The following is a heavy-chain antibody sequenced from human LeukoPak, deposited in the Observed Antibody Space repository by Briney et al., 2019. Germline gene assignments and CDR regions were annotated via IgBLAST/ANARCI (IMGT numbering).Heavy chain of an antibody. D-gene: IGHD6-6*01. CDR2: IKQDGSEK. J-gene: IGHJ4*02. V-gene: IGHV3-7*01. Sequence: PGGSLRLSCVASGFTFSSYWMSWVRQAPGKGLEWVANIKQDGSEKYYVDSVRGRFTISRDNAKNSLYLQMNSLRAEDTAVYYCARAISSSSSSDYFDYWGQGTLVTVSS. CDR3: ARAISSSSSSDYFDY. CDR1: GFTFSSYW.